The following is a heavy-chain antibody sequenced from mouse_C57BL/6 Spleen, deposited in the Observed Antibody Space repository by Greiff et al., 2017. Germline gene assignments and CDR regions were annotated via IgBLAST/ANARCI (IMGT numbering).Heavy chain of an antibody. Sequence: QVQLQQPGAELVKPGASVKLSCKASGYTFTSYWMQWVKQRPGQGLEWIGEIDPSDSYTNYNQKFKGKATLTVDTSSSTAYMQLSSLTSEDSAVYYCARGSNYEGDYWGQGTTLTVSS. D-gene: IGHD2-5*01. CDR3: ARGSNYEGDY. V-gene: IGHV1-50*01. CDR2: IDPSDSYT. J-gene: IGHJ2*01. CDR1: GYTFTSYW.